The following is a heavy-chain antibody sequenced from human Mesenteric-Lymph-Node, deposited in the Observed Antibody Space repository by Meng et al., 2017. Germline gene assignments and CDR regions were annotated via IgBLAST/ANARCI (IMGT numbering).Heavy chain of an antibody. CDR1: GGTFSSYA. D-gene: IGHD3-10*01. V-gene: IGHV1-69*05. Sequence: SVKVSCKASGGTFSSYAISWVRQAPGQGLEWMGGIIPIFGTANYAQKFQGRLTMTRDTSTSTAYMELSSLRSEDTAVYYCASPGIYYGSGSYLYWGQGTLVTVSS. CDR2: IIPIFGTA. J-gene: IGHJ4*02. CDR3: ASPGIYYGSGSYLY.